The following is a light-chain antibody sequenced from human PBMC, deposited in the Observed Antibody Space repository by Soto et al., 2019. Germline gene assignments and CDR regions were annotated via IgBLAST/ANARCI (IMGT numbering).Light chain of an antibody. Sequence: DIPMTQSPSTLSASVGDRVTITCRASQSVRNSLAWYQQRPGKAPKLLIYKASTLEGGVSSRFSGSGSGTEFTLTISSLQADDFATYYCQQYNSFSRTFGQGTKV. CDR3: QQYNSFSRT. V-gene: IGKV1-5*03. CDR2: KAS. J-gene: IGKJ1*01. CDR1: QSVRNS.